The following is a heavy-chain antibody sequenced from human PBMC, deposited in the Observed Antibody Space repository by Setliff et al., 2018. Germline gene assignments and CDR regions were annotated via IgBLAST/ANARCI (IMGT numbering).Heavy chain of an antibody. J-gene: IGHJ6*03. CDR1: GSSITSSNW. D-gene: IGHD3-3*01. CDR3: ARMSGFLYMDV. CDR2: IFHSGST. Sequence: SETLSLTCGVSGSSITSSNWWSWVRQAPGKGLEWVGQIFHSGSTHFNPSLKSRLTMSVDQSKNQFSLRLRSVTAADTAVYYCARMSGFLYMDVWGKGTTVTVSS. V-gene: IGHV4-4*02.